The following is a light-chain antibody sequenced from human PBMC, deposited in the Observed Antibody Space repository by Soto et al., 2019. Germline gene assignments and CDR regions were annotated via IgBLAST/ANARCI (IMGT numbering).Light chain of an antibody. J-gene: IGLJ2*01. V-gene: IGLV1-40*01. CDR1: SSNIGPGYD. CDR3: QSYGSSLSVVV. CDR2: DNN. Sequence: QSALTQPPSVSGAPGQRVTISCTGTSSNIGPGYDVHWYQQLPRTAPKLLIYDNNNRPSGVPDRFSGSKSGTSASLAITGLQAEDEADYYCQSYGSSLSVVVFGGGTKLTVL.